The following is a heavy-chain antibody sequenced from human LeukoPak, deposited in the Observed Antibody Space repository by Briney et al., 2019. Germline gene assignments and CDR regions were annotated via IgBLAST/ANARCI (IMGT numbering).Heavy chain of an antibody. V-gene: IGHV4-39*02. J-gene: IGHJ4*02. Sequence: SETLSLTCTVSGASISSSSSSWGWVRQPPGKGPEWIGSIYYSGLTYDNPSLKSRVSISVDPFKKHFSLKVSSVTAADTAVYYCASGTFDDYGDYDRGDYFDHWGQGTLVTVSS. D-gene: IGHD4-17*01. CDR2: IYYSGLT. CDR3: ASGTFDDYGDYDRGDYFDH. CDR1: GASISSSSSS.